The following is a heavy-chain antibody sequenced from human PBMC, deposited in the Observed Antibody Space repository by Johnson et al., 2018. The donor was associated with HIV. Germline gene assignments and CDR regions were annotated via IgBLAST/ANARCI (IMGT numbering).Heavy chain of an antibody. V-gene: IGHV3-30-3*01. Sequence: QVQLVESGGGLVKPGGSLRLSCAASGFTLTNARMKWVRQAPGKGLEWVAVISYDGSNKYYADSVKGRFTISRDNSKNTLYLQMNSLRAEDTAVYYCASLYSGYDNDGFDIWGQGTMVTVSS. D-gene: IGHD5-12*01. J-gene: IGHJ3*02. CDR3: ASLYSGYDNDGFDI. CDR1: GFTLTNAR. CDR2: ISYDGSNK.